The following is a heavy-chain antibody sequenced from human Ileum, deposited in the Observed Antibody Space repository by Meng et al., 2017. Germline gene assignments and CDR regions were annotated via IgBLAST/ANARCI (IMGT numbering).Heavy chain of an antibody. CDR2: IKPDGSEK. V-gene: IGHV3-7*01. Sequence: GESLKISCAASGFTFSGYWMTWARQDPRKGLEWVANIKPDGSEKYYLDSVKGRFTISRDNAKNSLYLQMNSLRAEDTALYYCARHWNWAFDYWGQG. J-gene: IGHJ4*02. CDR3: ARHWNWAFDY. CDR1: GFTFSGYW. D-gene: IGHD1-7*01.